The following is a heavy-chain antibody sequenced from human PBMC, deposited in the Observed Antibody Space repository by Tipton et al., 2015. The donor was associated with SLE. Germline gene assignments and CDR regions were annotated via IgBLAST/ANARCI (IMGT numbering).Heavy chain of an antibody. CDR2: VYYSGST. V-gene: IGHV4-31*02. CDR3: ARQWGSLDY. D-gene: IGHD1-26*01. J-gene: IGHJ4*02. Sequence: LRLSCTVSGVSITSGGYYWTWIRQHPGKALEWIGYVYYSGSTYYNPSLKNRVIMSVDTSKNQFSLNLSSVTAADTAVYYCARQWGSLDYWGQGTLVTVSS. CDR1: GVSITSGGYY.